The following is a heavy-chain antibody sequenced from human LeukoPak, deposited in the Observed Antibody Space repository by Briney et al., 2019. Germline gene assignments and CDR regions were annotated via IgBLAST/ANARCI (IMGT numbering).Heavy chain of an antibody. CDR3: ARDGLYCSGGSCYSNWFDP. D-gene: IGHD2-15*01. CDR2: ISYDGGNK. V-gene: IGHV3-30-3*01. J-gene: IGHJ5*02. Sequence: PGRSLRLSCAASGFTFSSYAMHWVRQAPGEELEWVAVISYDGGNKYYADSVKGRFTISRDNSKNTLYLQMNSLRAEDTAVYYCARDGLYCSGGSCYSNWFDPWGQGTLVTVSS. CDR1: GFTFSSYA.